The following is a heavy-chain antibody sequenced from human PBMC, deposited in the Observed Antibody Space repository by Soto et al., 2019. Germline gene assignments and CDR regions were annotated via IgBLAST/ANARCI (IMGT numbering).Heavy chain of an antibody. V-gene: IGHV1-46*01. J-gene: IGHJ3*02. D-gene: IGHD2-21*02. Sequence: QVQLVQSGAEVKKPGASVKVSCKASGYTFTSYYMHWVRQAPGQGLEWMGIINPSGGSTSYARKFQGRVTMTRDTSTSTVYMELSSLRSEDTAVYYCARGYCGGDCSPLDAFDIWGQGTMVTVSS. CDR2: INPSGGST. CDR3: ARGYCGGDCSPLDAFDI. CDR1: GYTFTSYY.